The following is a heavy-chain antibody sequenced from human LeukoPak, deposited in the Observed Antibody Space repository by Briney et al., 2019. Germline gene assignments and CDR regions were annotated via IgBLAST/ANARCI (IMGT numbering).Heavy chain of an antibody. Sequence: ASVKVSCKASGGTFSSYAISWVRQAPGKGLEWMGGFDPEDGETIYAQKFQGRVTMTEDTSTDTAYMELSSLRSEDTAVYYCATELPHYYDSSGPFFDYWGQGTLVTVSS. D-gene: IGHD3-22*01. V-gene: IGHV1-24*01. CDR3: ATELPHYYDSSGPFFDY. J-gene: IGHJ4*02. CDR2: FDPEDGET. CDR1: GGTFSSYA.